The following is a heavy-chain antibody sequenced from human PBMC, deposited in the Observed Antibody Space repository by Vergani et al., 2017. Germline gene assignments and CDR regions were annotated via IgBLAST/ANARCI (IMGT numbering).Heavy chain of an antibody. D-gene: IGHD2-2*01. CDR1: GFTFSSYG. CDR3: AKGRVVPAAYFDY. J-gene: IGHJ4*02. Sequence: VQLVESGGGVVQPGRSLRLSCAASGFTFSSYGMHWVRQAPGKGLEWVAVISYDGSNKYYADSVKGRFTISRDNSKNTLYLQMNSLRAEDTAVYYCAKGRVVPAAYFDYWGQGTLVTVSS. V-gene: IGHV3-30*18. CDR2: ISYDGSNK.